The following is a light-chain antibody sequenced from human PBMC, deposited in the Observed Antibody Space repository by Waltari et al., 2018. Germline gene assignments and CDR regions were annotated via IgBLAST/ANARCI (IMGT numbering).Light chain of an antibody. J-gene: IGLJ1*01. CDR3: QSYDTSLSGYV. CDR2: DNS. V-gene: IGLV1-40*01. CDR1: SSNLRAGYD. Sequence: QPVLTQPPSVSAAPGQRVTISCPGSSSNLRAGYDVHWYQQLPGTAPQVIVSDNSDRPSGVPDRFSGSKSDTSASLAITGLQAEDEADYYCQSYDTSLSGYVFGTGTKVTVL.